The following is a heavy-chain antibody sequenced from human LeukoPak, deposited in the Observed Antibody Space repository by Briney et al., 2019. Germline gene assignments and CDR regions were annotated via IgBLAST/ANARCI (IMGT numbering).Heavy chain of an antibody. V-gene: IGHV3-30*18. CDR1: GFTFSSYG. CDR3: AKARYSGSSLAP. CDR2: ISYDGSNK. Sequence: GGSLRLSCAASGFTFSSYGMHWVRQAPGEGLEWVAVISYDGSNKYYADSVKGRFTISRDNSKNTLYLQMNSLRAEDTAVYYCAKARYSGSSLAPWGQGTLVTVSS. J-gene: IGHJ5*02. D-gene: IGHD1-26*01.